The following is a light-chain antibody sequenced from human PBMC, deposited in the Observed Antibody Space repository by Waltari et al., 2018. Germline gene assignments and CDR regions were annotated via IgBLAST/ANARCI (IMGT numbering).Light chain of an antibody. CDR2: GAS. V-gene: IGKV1D-8*03. CDR3: QHYYNFPWT. CDR1: QGISTY. J-gene: IGKJ1*01. Sequence: VIWMTQSPSLLSASPGDRVTITCRMSQGISTYLAWYQQKPGRAPDLLIYGASIFHGGVPSRFSGSGSGTDFTLTISSLQSEDVATYYCQHYYNFPWTFGQGTKVEIK.